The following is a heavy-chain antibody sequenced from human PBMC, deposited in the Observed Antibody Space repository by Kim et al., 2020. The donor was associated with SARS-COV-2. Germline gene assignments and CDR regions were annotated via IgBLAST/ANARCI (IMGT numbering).Heavy chain of an antibody. D-gene: IGHD4-17*01. J-gene: IGHJ6*02. CDR2: IYYSGST. CDR3: ARDPNPRDYGGNSYGMDV. CDR1: GGSISSSSYY. Sequence: SETLSLTCTVSGGSISSSSYYWGWIRQPPGKGLEWIGSIYYSGSTYYNPSLKSRVTISVDTSKNQFSLKLSSVTAADTAVYYCARDPNPRDYGGNSYGMDVWGQGTTVTVSS. V-gene: IGHV4-39*07.